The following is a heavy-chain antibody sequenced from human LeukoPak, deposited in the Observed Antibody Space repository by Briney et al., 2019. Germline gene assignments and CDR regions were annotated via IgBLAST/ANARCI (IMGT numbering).Heavy chain of an antibody. CDR3: AREPVSAVAGPDY. V-gene: IGHV3-21*01. CDR1: GFTFSSYS. Sequence: GSLRLSCAASGFTFSSYSMNWVRQAPGKGLEWVSSISSSSSYIYYADSVKGRFTISRDNAKNSLYLQMNSLRAEDTAVYYCAREPVSAVAGPDYWGQGTLVTVSS. CDR2: ISSSSSYI. D-gene: IGHD6-19*01. J-gene: IGHJ4*02.